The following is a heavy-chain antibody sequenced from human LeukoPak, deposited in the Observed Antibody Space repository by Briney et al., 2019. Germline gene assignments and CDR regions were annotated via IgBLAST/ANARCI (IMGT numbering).Heavy chain of an antibody. D-gene: IGHD1-7*01. V-gene: IGHV4-34*01. CDR1: GGSFSGYY. CDR2: INHSGST. J-gene: IGHJ4*02. CDR3: ATGTGTTPRCFDY. Sequence: PSGTLSLTCAVYGGSFSGYYWSWIRQPPGKGLEWIGEINHSGSTNYNPSLKSRVTISVDTSKNQFSLKLSSVTAADTAVYYCATGTGTTPRCFDYWGQGTLVTVSS.